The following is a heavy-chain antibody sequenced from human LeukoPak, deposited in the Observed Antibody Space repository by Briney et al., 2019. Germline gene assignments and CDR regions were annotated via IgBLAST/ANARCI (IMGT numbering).Heavy chain of an antibody. J-gene: IGHJ5*02. V-gene: IGHV4-38-2*02. CDR3: ARIYSSSWFLNWFDP. CDR1: GSSLSSSYC. CDR2: INHNVST. Sequence: SETLSLTCTVSGSSLSSSYCWGWIRQPPGKGLEWIGSINHNVSTYYNPSLKSRVTISVDTSKNQFSLKLNSVTAADTAVYYCARIYSSSWFLNWFDPWGQGTLVTVSS. D-gene: IGHD6-13*01.